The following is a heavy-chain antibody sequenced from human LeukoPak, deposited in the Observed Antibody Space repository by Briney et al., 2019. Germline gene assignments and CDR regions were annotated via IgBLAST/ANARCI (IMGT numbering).Heavy chain of an antibody. Sequence: GGSLRLSCAASGFTFSSYWMHWVRQAPGKGLEWVSSLSGSGDSTYYADSVKGRFTISRDNSKNTLYLQMNSLRVEDTAVYYCAKTGRWELLGGMDVWGQGTTVTVSS. D-gene: IGHD1-26*01. V-gene: IGHV3-23*01. CDR1: GFTFSSYW. CDR3: AKTGRWELLGGMDV. J-gene: IGHJ6*02. CDR2: LSGSGDST.